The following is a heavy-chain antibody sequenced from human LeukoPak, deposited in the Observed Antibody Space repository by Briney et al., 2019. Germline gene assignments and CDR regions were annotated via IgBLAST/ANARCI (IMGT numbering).Heavy chain of an antibody. CDR2: IYHSGST. V-gene: IGHV4-38-2*01. CDR1: SYSISSGYY. D-gene: IGHD6-19*01. CDR3: ARGTSSGWFDP. J-gene: IGHJ5*02. Sequence: PSETLSLTCAVSSYSISSGYYWGWIRQPPGKGLEWIGSIYHSGSTYYNPSLKSRVTISVDTSKNQFSLKLTSVTAADTAVYYCARGTSSGWFDPWGQGTLVTVSS.